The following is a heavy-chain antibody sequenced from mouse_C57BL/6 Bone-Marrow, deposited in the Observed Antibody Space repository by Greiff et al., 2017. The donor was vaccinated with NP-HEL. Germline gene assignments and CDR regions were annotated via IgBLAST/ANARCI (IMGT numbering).Heavy chain of an antibody. V-gene: IGHV14-1*01. CDR1: GFNIKDYY. CDR2: IDPEDGDT. J-gene: IGHJ3*01. CDR3: TTGLTMTFAY. D-gene: IGHD1-1*02. Sequence: VHVKQSGAELVRPGASVKLSCTASGFNIKDYYMYWVKQRPEQGLEWIGRIDPEDGDTEYAPKFQGKATMTADTSSNTAYLQLSSLTSEDTAVYYCTTGLTMTFAYWGQGTLVTVSA.